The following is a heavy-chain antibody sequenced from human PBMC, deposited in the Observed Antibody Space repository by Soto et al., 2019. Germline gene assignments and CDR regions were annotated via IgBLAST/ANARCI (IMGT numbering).Heavy chain of an antibody. J-gene: IGHJ5*02. CDR1: GYSFTTDW. CDR2: IDPSDSNT. Sequence: GESLKISCKGSGYSFTTDWISWVRQMPGTGLERKGRIDPSDSNTSYSPYSQRHVSIFVIKTIITAYLQWSSLKASDTAMYYCARLRIAAPGNPGPWGQGTLVTVSS. V-gene: IGHV5-10-1*01. CDR3: ARLRIAAPGNPGP. D-gene: IGHD6-13*01.